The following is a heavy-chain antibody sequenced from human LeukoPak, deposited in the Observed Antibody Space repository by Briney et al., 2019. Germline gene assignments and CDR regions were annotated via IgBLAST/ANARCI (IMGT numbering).Heavy chain of an antibody. J-gene: IGHJ4*02. D-gene: IGHD3-10*01. CDR3: ARDSTYYYDSGSSGPHYFDN. Sequence: GGSLRLSCAASGFTFSNYWMTWVRQAPGKGLEWVANIKQDGSEKYYVDSVKGRFTISRDNAKNSLFLQMNSLRAEDTAVYYCARDSTYYYDSGSSGPHYFDNWGQGTLVTVSS. CDR2: IKQDGSEK. V-gene: IGHV3-7*01. CDR1: GFTFSNYW.